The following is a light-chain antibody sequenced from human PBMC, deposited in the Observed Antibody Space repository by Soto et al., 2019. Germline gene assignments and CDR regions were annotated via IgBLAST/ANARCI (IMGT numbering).Light chain of an antibody. CDR2: AAS. CDR3: QQSYTTPIT. CDR1: QTISNW. J-gene: IGKJ5*01. Sequence: DIQLTQSPSTLSASVVDRVTITCRASQTISNWLAWYQQRPGKAPNLLVYAASSLQSGVPSRFTGSGSGTDFTLTISSLQPEDFATYFCQQSYTTPITFGQGTRLEI. V-gene: IGKV1-39*01.